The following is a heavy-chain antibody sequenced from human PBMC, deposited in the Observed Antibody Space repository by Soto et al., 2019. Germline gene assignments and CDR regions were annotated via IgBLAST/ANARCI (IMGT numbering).Heavy chain of an antibody. D-gene: IGHD3-22*01. J-gene: IGHJ6*01. Sequence: ASVKVSCKASGGTFSSYAISWVRQAPGQGLEWMGGIIPIFGTANYAQKFQGRVTITADESTSTAYMELSSLRSEDTAVYYCARGGGYYDSSGYPLYYYYGMDVWG. V-gene: IGHV1-69*13. CDR3: ARGGGYYDSSGYPLYYYYGMDV. CDR2: IIPIFGTA. CDR1: GGTFSSYA.